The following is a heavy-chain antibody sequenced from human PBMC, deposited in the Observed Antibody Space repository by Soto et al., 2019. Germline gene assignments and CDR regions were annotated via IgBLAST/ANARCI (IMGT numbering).Heavy chain of an antibody. CDR1: GFTLSDHY. J-gene: IGHJ4*02. V-gene: IGHV3-72*01. Sequence: EVQLVESGGGLVQPGGSLRLSCAASGFTLSDHYMDWVRQAPGKGLEWVARSGNKDNSYTTQYAASVKGRLTISRDDSKNSLYLQMNSLKTEDTAVYYCARTVLDSSGHYNFDYWGQGTLVTVSS. CDR3: ARTVLDSSGHYNFDY. CDR2: SGNKDNSYTT. D-gene: IGHD3-22*01.